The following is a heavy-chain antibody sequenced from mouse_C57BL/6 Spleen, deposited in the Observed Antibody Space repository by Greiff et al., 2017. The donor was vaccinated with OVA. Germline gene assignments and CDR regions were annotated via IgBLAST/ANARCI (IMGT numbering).Heavy chain of an antibody. CDR1: GYTFTSYW. D-gene: IGHD2-12*01. V-gene: IGHV1-64*01. CDR2: IHPNSGST. CDR3: ARYLPYDWYFDV. Sequence: QVQLQQPGAELVKPGASVKLSCKASGYTFTSYWMHWVKQRPGQGLEWIGMIHPNSGSTNYNEKFKSKATLTVDKSSSTAYMQLSSLTSADSAVYYCARYLPYDWYFDVWGTGTTGTVSS. J-gene: IGHJ1*03.